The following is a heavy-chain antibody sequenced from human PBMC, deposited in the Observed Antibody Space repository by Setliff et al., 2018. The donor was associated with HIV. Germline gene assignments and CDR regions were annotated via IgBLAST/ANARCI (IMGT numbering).Heavy chain of an antibody. J-gene: IGHJ1*01. Sequence: SETLSLTCNVSGGSIGSYYWSWTRHLPGKGLEWVGYVSYTGSANYNPSLKSRVAVSVDTSKNQFSLEVKSMTAADTAVYYCARDSNAPYFQHWGQGTLVTVSS. CDR2: VSYTGSA. D-gene: IGHD1-1*01. CDR3: ARDSNAPYFQH. CDR1: GGSIGSYY. V-gene: IGHV4-59*12.